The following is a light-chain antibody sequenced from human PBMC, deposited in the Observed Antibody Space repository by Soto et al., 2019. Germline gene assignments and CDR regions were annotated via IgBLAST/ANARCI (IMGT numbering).Light chain of an antibody. V-gene: IGLV6-57*04. CDR3: SSYAGSSNV. CDR1: SGSIASNY. J-gene: IGLJ1*01. CDR2: EDN. Sequence: NFMLTQPHSVSESPGKTVTISCTRSSGSIASNYVQWYQQRPGSAPTTVIYEDNQRPSGVPDRFSGSTDGSSNSASLTISGLQTEDEADYYCSSYAGSSNVFGTGTKLTVL.